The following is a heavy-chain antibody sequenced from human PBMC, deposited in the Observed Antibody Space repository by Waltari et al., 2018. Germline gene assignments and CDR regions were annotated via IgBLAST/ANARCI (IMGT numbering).Heavy chain of an antibody. V-gene: IGHV7-4-1*02. CDR3: ARVHLYDSSGYWYYCDY. J-gene: IGHJ4*02. CDR1: VYTFTSSA. Sequence: QVQLVHSGSELKKPGASVKDSCKASVYTFTSSAMNWVRQAPRQRLEWMGWINTNTGNPTYAQGFTVRFGFSLDTSVSTAYLQISSLKAEDTAVYYCARVHLYDSSGYWYYCDYWGQGTLVTVSS. D-gene: IGHD3-22*01. CDR2: INTNTGNP.